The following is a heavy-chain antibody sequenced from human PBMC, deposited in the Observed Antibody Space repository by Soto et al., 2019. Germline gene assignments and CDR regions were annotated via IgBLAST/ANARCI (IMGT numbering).Heavy chain of an antibody. CDR2: IIPVFGIV. Sequence: QVQLVQSGAEVKKPGSSVRVSCKASGGTPSNSAFSWVRQAPGQGLEWMGGIIPVFGIVKYAQNLEGRVTITPDESTNPAYMELGSLRYGDRAVYYWASGRIVVVGSRAYYGMDVWGQGTTVTVSS. CDR3: ASGRIVVVGSRAYYGMDV. CDR1: GGTPSNSA. J-gene: IGHJ6*02. V-gene: IGHV1-69*01. D-gene: IGHD6-19*01.